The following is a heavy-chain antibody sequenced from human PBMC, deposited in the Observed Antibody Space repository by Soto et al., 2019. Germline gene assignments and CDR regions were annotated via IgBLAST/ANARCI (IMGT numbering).Heavy chain of an antibody. J-gene: IGHJ4*02. V-gene: IGHV4-28*01. D-gene: IGHD4-17*01. CDR1: GYSISSSNW. CDR3: AATVTDRPYYFDY. CDR2: IYYSGTT. Sequence: SETLSLTCAVSGYSISSSNWWGWIRQPPGKGLEWIGYIYYSGTTYYNPSLKSRVTMSVDTSKNQFSLKLTSVTAVDTAVYYCAATVTDRPYYFDYWGQGTLVTVSS.